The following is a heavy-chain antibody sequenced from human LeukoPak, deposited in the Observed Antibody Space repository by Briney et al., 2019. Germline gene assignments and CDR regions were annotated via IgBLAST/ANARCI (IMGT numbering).Heavy chain of an antibody. D-gene: IGHD6-13*01. J-gene: IGHJ6*03. Sequence: SETLSLTCTLSGGSISRYYWAWIRQPPGKGLEWIGNIYFSGSTYYNPSLKSRVTISVDTSKNQFSLKLSSVTAADTAVYYCARADYSSTWSHDYYYMDVWGKGTTVTVSS. CDR3: ARADYSSTWSHDYYYMDV. V-gene: IGHV4-59*08. CDR2: IYFSGST. CDR1: GGSISRYY.